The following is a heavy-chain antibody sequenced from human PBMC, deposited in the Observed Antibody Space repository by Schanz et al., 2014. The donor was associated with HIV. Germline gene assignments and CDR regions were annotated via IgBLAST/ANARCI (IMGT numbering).Heavy chain of an antibody. J-gene: IGHJ4*02. Sequence: QVQLVQSGAEVKKPGSSVKVFCRASGGTFINYAFSWVRQAPGQGLEWMGGIIPLFGTSNYAQKFQGRATITADEFTSTAYMELSSLRSEDTAVYYCARDSPVAXXXLDYWGQGTLVTVSS. D-gene: IGHD6-13*01. CDR3: ARDSPVAXXXLDY. CDR2: IIPLFGTS. CDR1: GGTFINYA. V-gene: IGHV1-69*01.